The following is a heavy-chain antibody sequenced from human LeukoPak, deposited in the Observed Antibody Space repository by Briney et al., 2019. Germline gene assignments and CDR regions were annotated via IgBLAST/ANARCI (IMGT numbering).Heavy chain of an antibody. D-gene: IGHD3-16*01. CDR2: VNTAGSST. J-gene: IGHJ4*02. CDR1: GFTFSTYW. CDR3: VGGMGGHFDY. Sequence: GGSLRLSCAASGFTFSTYWMHWVRQAPGKGLVWVSRVNTAGSSTSYADSVKGRFTISRDNAKNTLYLQMNSLRAEDTAMYYCVGGMGGHFDYWGQGTLVTVSS. V-gene: IGHV3-74*01.